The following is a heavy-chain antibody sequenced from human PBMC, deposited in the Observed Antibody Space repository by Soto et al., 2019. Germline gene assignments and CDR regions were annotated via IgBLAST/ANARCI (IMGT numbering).Heavy chain of an antibody. CDR1: GFTFSSYA. D-gene: IGHD3-9*01. CDR2: ISGSGGST. Sequence: GGSLRLSCAASGFTFSSYAMSWVRQAPGKGLEWVSAISGSGGSTYYADSVKGRFTISRGNSKNTLYLQMNSLRAEDTAVYYCAKLPYYDILTGYPRFDYWGQGTLVTAPQ. J-gene: IGHJ4*02. CDR3: AKLPYYDILTGYPRFDY. V-gene: IGHV3-23*01.